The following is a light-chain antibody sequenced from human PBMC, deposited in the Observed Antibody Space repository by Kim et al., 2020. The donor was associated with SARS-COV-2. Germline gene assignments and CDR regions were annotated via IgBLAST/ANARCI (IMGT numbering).Light chain of an antibody. CDR1: QSVSSN. Sequence: VSPGERATLSCRASQSVSSNLAWYQQKPGQAPRLLIYGSSTRATGIPARFSGSGSGTEFTLTISSLQSEDFAVYYCQQYNDWPFTFGGGTKVEIK. CDR3: QQYNDWPFT. V-gene: IGKV3-15*01. J-gene: IGKJ4*01. CDR2: GSS.